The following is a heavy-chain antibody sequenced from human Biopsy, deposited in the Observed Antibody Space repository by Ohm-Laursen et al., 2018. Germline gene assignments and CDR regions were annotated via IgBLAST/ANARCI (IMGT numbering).Heavy chain of an antibody. CDR1: ANIFTDYY. CDR3: AADADGYYTEFDY. V-gene: IGHV1-69*04. D-gene: IGHD3-3*01. CDR2: IVPILGHL. J-gene: IGHJ4*02. Sequence: SVKVSCKTSANIFTDYYMHWVRQAPGQGLEWVGRIVPILGHLNYAQRFQGRVSITADKSTSYVYMELSRLTSGDTAVYYCAADADGYYTEFDYWGPGTLVTVSS.